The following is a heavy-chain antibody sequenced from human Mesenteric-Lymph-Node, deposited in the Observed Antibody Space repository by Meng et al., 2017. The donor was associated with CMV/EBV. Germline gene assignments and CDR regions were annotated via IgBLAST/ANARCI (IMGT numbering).Heavy chain of an antibody. D-gene: IGHD3-3*01. J-gene: IGHJ4*02. CDR3: ARDQEIFGAYFDY. CDR2: IYYSGST. CDR1: GSSISSYY. V-gene: IGHV4-59*01. Sequence: GSLRLSCTVSGSSISSYYGSWIRQPPGKGLEWIGYIYYSGSTNYNPSLKSRVTISVDTSKNQFSLKLSSVTAADTAVYYCARDQEIFGAYFDYWGQETLVTVSS.